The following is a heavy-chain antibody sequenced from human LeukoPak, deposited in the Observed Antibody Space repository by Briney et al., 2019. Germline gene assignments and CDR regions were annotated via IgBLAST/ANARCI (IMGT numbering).Heavy chain of an antibody. D-gene: IGHD3-16*01. Sequence: ASVKVSCKASGYTFTGYYMHWVRQAPGQGLEWMGWINPNSGGTNYAQKFQGRVTMTRDTSISTAYMELSRLRSDDTAVHYCARAGQAITFGGVIHNWFDPWGQGTLVTVSS. V-gene: IGHV1-2*02. CDR1: GYTFTGYY. CDR2: INPNSGGT. CDR3: ARAGQAITFGGVIHNWFDP. J-gene: IGHJ5*02.